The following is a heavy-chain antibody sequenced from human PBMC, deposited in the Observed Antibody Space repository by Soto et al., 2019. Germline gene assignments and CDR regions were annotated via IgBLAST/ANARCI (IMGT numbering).Heavy chain of an antibody. Sequence: ASVKVSCKASGYTFTGYYMHWVRQAPGQGLEWMGWINPNSGGTNYAQKFQGRVTMTRDTSISTAYMELSRLRSDGTAVYYCARDSYCSSTSCYKEQQLVRDEPRSDYWGQGTLVTVSS. CDR3: ARDSYCSSTSCYKEQQLVRDEPRSDY. CDR1: GYTFTGYY. J-gene: IGHJ4*02. D-gene: IGHD2-2*02. V-gene: IGHV1-2*02. CDR2: INPNSGGT.